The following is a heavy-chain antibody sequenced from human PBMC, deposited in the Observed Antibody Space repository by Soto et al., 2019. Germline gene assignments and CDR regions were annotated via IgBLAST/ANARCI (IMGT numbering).Heavy chain of an antibody. D-gene: IGHD3-10*02. J-gene: IGHJ3*02. CDR1: GFTFKDFC. CDR3: ARDLQALLFPDVFDI. V-gene: IGHV3-11*01. Sequence: QVQLVESGGGLVKPGGSLRLSCAVSGFTFKDFCMGWIRQAPGKGLEWVSYISSGGTTIYYADPVKGRFTSSRDNAKNSLYLQMNSLRAEDTAVYYCARDLQALLFPDVFDIWGQGTMVTVSS. CDR2: ISSGGTTI.